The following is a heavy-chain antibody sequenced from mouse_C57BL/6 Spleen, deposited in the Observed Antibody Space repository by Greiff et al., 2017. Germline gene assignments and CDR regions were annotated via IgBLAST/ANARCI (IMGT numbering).Heavy chain of an antibody. J-gene: IGHJ3*01. D-gene: IGHD1-1*01. V-gene: IGHV14-4*01. CDR2: IDPGNGDT. Sequence: EVQLQQSGAELVRPGASVKLSCTASGFNINDDDMHWVRQRPEQGLEWIGWIDPGNGDTDYASKVQGRATITADTSSNTAYLQFSSLTSEDTAVYYGTKPNYYVSSYDWFAYWGQGTLVTVSA. CDR1: GFNINDDD. CDR3: TKPNYYVSSYDWFAY.